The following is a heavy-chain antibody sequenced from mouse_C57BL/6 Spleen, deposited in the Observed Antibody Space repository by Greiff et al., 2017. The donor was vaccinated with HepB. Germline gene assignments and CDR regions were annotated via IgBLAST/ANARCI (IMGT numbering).Heavy chain of an antibody. D-gene: IGHD1-1*01. V-gene: IGHV1-82*01. CDR1: GYAFSSSW. Sequence: VQLQESGPELVKPGASVKISCKASGYAFSSSWMNWVKQRPGKGLEWIGRIYPGDGDTNYNGKFKGKATLTADKSSSTAYMQLSSLTSEDSAVFFCADYYYGSSYESFAYWGQGTLVTVSA. CDR3: ADYYYGSSYESFAY. CDR2: IYPGDGDT. J-gene: IGHJ3*01.